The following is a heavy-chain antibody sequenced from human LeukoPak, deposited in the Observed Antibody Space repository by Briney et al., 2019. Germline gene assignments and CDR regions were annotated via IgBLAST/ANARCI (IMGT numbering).Heavy chain of an antibody. V-gene: IGHV3-23*01. CDR3: AKDAERVAVTGHLDY. CDR1: GFSFISYA. D-gene: IGHD6-19*01. J-gene: IGHJ4*02. Sequence: PGGSLRLSCASSGFSFISYAMNWVRQAPVKGLEWVSAISGSGGSTSYAVSVKARCTISRDNSKNTLFLQMNSLRAEDTAVYYCAKDAERVAVTGHLDYWGQGTLVTVSS. CDR2: ISGSGGST.